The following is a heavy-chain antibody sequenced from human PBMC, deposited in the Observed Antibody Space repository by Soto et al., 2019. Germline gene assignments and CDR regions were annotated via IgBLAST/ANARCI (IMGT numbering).Heavy chain of an antibody. J-gene: IGHJ6*02. CDR3: AKNPFGFRHEAGMDV. CDR2: ISYDGSNK. CDR1: GFTFSSYG. V-gene: IGHV3-30*18. Sequence: QVQLVESGGGVVQPGRSLRLSCAASGFTFSSYGMHWVRQAPGKGLEWVAVISYDGSNKYYADSVKGRFTISRDNSKNTLYLQMNSLIAEDTAVYYCAKNPFGFRHEAGMDVWGQGTTVTVSS. D-gene: IGHD3-3*01.